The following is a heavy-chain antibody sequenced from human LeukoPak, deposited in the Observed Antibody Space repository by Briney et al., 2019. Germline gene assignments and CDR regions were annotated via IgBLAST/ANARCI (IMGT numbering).Heavy chain of an antibody. CDR1: GFTFHFYS. CDR2: ISSRSSTI. Sequence: SGGSLRLSCAASGFTFHFYSMTWVRQAPGKGLEWVSYISSRSSTIYYTDSVKGRFTVSRDNAKNSLNLQMNSLRDEDTAVYYCASAFDSLFDCWGQGTLVTVSS. V-gene: IGHV3-48*02. CDR3: ASAFDSLFDC. D-gene: IGHD3-3*02. J-gene: IGHJ4*02.